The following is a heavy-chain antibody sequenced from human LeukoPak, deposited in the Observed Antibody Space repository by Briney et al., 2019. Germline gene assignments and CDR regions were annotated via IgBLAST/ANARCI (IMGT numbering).Heavy chain of an antibody. Sequence: SETLSLTCAVYGGSFSGYYWSWIRQPPGKGLEWIGEIDHSGSTNYNPSLKSRVTISVDTSKNQFSLKLSSVTAADTAVYYCATVGYDFWSGHFPRYMDVWGKGTTVTVS. CDR1: GGSFSGYY. D-gene: IGHD3-3*01. V-gene: IGHV4-34*01. J-gene: IGHJ6*03. CDR2: IDHSGST. CDR3: ATVGYDFWSGHFPRYMDV.